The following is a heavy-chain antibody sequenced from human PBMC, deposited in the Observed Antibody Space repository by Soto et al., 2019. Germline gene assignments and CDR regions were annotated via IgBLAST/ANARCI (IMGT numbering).Heavy chain of an antibody. CDR2: VYYSGNT. CDR3: ARRWGTYFDF. D-gene: IGHD7-27*01. Sequence: SETLSLTCTVPGGSIISSSYYWGWIRQPPGKGLEWMGSVYYSGNTNYNPSLKSRVTISVDTSKSQFSLTLSSVTAADTAVYYCARRWGTYFDFWGQGTLVTVSS. J-gene: IGHJ4*02. V-gene: IGHV4-39*01. CDR1: GGSIISSSYY.